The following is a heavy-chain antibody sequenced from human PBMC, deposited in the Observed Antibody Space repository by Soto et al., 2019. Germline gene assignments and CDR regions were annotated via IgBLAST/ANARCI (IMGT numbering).Heavy chain of an antibody. J-gene: IGHJ6*03. V-gene: IGHV1-8*01. CDR1: GYTFTSYD. Sequence: QVQLVQSGAEVKKPGASVKVSCKASGYTFTSYDINWVRQATGQGLEWMGWMNPNSGNTGYAQKFQGRVTMTRNTSISTAYMELRSLRSEDTAVYYCARAPFISTAYYYYMDVWGKGTTVTVSS. CDR3: ARAPFISTAYYYYMDV. CDR2: MNPNSGNT. D-gene: IGHD3-16*02.